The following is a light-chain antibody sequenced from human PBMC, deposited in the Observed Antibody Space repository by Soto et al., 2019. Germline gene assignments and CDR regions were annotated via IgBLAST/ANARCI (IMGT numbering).Light chain of an antibody. J-gene: IGKJ1*01. Sequence: EVVTSQSPGTLSLSPGEAATLSCSASQSVSGNYLAWYQQKPGQSPRLVIYDASSRATGIPDRFSGSGSGTDFTLTISRLEPEDFAVYFCYQYDSSPWTFGQGTKVDIK. V-gene: IGKV3-20*01. CDR3: YQYDSSPWT. CDR2: DAS. CDR1: QSVSGNY.